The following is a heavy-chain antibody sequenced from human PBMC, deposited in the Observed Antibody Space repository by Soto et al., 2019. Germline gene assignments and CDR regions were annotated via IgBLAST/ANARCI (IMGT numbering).Heavy chain of an antibody. J-gene: IGHJ6*02. CDR1: GYTFTGYY. V-gene: IGHV1-2*04. Sequence: ASVKVSCKASGYTFTGYYMHWVRQAPGQGLEWKGWINPNSGGTNYAQKLQGWVTMTRDTSISTAYMELSRLRSDDTAVYYCARGRGVIRYYYYGMDVWGQGTTVTVSS. D-gene: IGHD3-10*01. CDR3: ARGRGVIRYYYYGMDV. CDR2: INPNSGGT.